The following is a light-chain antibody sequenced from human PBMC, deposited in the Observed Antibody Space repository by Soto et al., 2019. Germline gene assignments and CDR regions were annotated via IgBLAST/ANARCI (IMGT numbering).Light chain of an antibody. CDR3: AAWDDSLNGVV. CDR2: SNN. J-gene: IGLJ2*01. V-gene: IGLV1-44*01. Sequence: QSVLTQPPSASGTPGQRVTISCSGSSSNIGSNPVDWYQQFPVTAPKVLIYSNNQRPSGVSDRFSGSKSGTAASLAIGGLQSEDEADYYCAAWDDSLNGVVFGGGTKLTVL. CDR1: SSNIGSNP.